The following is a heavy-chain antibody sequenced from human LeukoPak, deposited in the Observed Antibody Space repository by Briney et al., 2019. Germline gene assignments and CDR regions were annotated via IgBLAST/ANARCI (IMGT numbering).Heavy chain of an antibody. CDR2: ITNSGDFV. V-gene: IGHV3-11*05. CDR1: GFRFSGHY. Sequence: GGSLRLSCAASGFRFSGHYMSWIRQAPGKGLEWISYITNSGDFVNYADSVKGRFTISRDNAKNSLYLQMNSLRAEDTALYYCAKDMSYGDYGAFDYWGQGTLVTVSS. D-gene: IGHD4-17*01. J-gene: IGHJ4*02. CDR3: AKDMSYGDYGAFDY.